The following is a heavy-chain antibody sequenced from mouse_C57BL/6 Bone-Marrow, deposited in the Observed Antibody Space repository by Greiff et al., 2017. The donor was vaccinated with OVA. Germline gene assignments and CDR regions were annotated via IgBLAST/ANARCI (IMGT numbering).Heavy chain of an antibody. Sequence: QVQLQQSGAELVRPGASVTLSCKASGYTFTDYEMHWVKQTPVHGLEWIGAIDPETGGTAYNQKFKGKAILTADKSSSTAYMERRSLTSEDSAVYYCTPREVPFDYWGQGTTLTVSS. CDR2: IDPETGGT. J-gene: IGHJ2*01. D-gene: IGHD6-1*01. CDR3: TPREVPFDY. V-gene: IGHV1-15*01. CDR1: GYTFTDYE.